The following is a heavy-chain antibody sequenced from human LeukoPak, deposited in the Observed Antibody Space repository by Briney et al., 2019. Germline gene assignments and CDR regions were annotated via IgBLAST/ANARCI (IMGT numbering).Heavy chain of an antibody. D-gene: IGHD2-2*01. CDR1: GYSFTTYW. CDR2: IYPGDSDT. CDR3: ARRQGCSSTSCPPDS. Sequence: HGESLKISCKGSGYSFTTYWIGWVRQMPGKGLEWMGIIYPGDSDTRYSPSFQGQVTMSADKSINTAYLQWSSLKASDTAMYYCARRQGCSSTSCPPDSWGQGTLVTVSS. V-gene: IGHV5-51*01. J-gene: IGHJ4*02.